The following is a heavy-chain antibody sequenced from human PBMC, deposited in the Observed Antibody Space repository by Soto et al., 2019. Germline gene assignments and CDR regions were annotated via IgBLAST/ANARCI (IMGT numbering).Heavy chain of an antibody. D-gene: IGHD3-22*01. CDR3: AIAVDDSSGYYYLY. V-gene: IGHV1-18*01. J-gene: IGHJ4*02. CDR1: GYVFPSFG. CDR2: ISPYNGKT. Sequence: ASVKVSCKASGYVFPSFGINWVRQAPGQGLEWMGGISPYNGKTKYAQSLNGRVTMTTDTSTTTAYMELRSLRSEDTAVYYCAIAVDDSSGYYYLYWGQGSLVTVSS.